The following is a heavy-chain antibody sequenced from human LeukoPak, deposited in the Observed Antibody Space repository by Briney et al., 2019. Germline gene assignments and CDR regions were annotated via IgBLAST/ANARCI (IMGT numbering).Heavy chain of an antibody. CDR3: ARGPYYDFWSGYPYMDV. V-gene: IGHV4-31*03. D-gene: IGHD3-3*01. CDR1: GGSISSGTYC. J-gene: IGHJ6*03. Sequence: SETLSLTCTVSGGSISSGTYCWSSTRQRPGEGLEWIGYMYYDGSTYSNPSLKSRLTISVDTSKNQFSLKLSSVTAADTAVYYCARGPYYDFWSGYPYMDVWGKGTTVSVSS. CDR2: MYYDGST.